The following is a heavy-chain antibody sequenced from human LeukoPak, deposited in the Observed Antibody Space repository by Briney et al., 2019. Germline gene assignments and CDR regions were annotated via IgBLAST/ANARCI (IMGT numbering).Heavy chain of an antibody. J-gene: IGHJ4*02. D-gene: IGHD7-27*01. CDR1: TFAFGVYW. CDR3: VADRGNWAGGDF. CDR2: IDSAGGRI. Sequence: GGSLRLSCAGSTFAFGVYWIHWVRHLPGKGLAWVSRIDSAGGRIQWADSVKGRFTISRDNDKHTVYLQMNSLRPEDSAVYDCVADRGNWAGGDFWGRGTLVIVSS. V-gene: IGHV3-74*01.